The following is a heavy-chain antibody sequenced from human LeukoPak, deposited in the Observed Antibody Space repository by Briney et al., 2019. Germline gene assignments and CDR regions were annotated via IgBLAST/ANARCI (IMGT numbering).Heavy chain of an antibody. CDR3: TTDQGAVTGRGGRRDYFDY. Sequence: GGSLRLSCAASGFTFSTYWMHWVRQAPGKGLVWISRIESDGSTTSYADSVKGRFTISRDNAKNMLYLQMNSLKTEDTAVYYCTTDQGAVTGRGGRRDYFDYWGQGTLVTVSS. J-gene: IGHJ4*02. V-gene: IGHV3-74*01. CDR2: IESDGSTT. CDR1: GFTFSTYW. D-gene: IGHD6-19*01.